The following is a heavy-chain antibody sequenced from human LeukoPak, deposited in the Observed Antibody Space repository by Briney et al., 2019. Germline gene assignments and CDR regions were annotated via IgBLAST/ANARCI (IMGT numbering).Heavy chain of an antibody. CDR2: IYTSGTT. Sequence: PSETLSLTCTVSGGSVSSGIYYWSWIRQPAGKGLEWIGRIYTSGTTNYNPSLKSRVTISVDTSKNQFSLKLSSVTAADTAVYYCARAGDFWSGYPNDYWGQGTLVTVSS. CDR1: GGSVSSGIYY. J-gene: IGHJ4*02. CDR3: ARAGDFWSGYPNDY. D-gene: IGHD3-3*01. V-gene: IGHV4-61*02.